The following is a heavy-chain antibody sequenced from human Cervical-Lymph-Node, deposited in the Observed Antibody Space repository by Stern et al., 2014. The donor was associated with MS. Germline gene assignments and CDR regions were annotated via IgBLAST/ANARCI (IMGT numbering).Heavy chain of an antibody. CDR2: IFSTGET. CDR1: GFSLSNAAMG. CDR3: ARMREYCSGGICFAGYYDS. V-gene: IGHV2-26*01. J-gene: IGHJ4*02. Sequence: ESGPVLVKPTETLTLTCSVSGFSLSNAAMGVSWIRQPPGKALECLAHIFSTGETAYSTSLKSRLTISKDTSRSQVVLTMTNMDPVDTATYNCARMREYCSGGICFAGYYDSWGQGTLVTVSS. D-gene: IGHD2-15*01.